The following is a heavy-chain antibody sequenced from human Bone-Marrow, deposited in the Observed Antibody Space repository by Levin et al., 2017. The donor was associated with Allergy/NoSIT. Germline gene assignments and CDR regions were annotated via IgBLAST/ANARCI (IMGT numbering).Heavy chain of an antibody. D-gene: IGHD4-17*01. CDR2: IYYTETT. CDR1: GGSISSGGFY. J-gene: IGHJ4*02. V-gene: IGHV4-31*03. CDR3: ARCRPSRNYGDFGGIADY. Sequence: ASETLSLTCTVSGGSISSGGFYWTWIRQHPVKGLEWIGYIYYTETTYYNPSLKSRINISVDTSKNQFSLKLSSVTAADTAAYDCARCRPSRNYGDFGGIADYWGQGTLVTVSS.